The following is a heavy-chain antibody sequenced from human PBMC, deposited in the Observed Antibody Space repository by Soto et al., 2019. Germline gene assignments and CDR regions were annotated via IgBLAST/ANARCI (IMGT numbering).Heavy chain of an antibody. D-gene: IGHD2-8*02. CDR1: GYTFTTYA. CDR2: INAGNGDT. CDR3: ARGRPTTGYYGMDV. J-gene: IGHJ6*02. Sequence: QVQLVQSGAEVKKPGASVKVSCKASGYTFTTYAMHWVRQAPGQRLEWMGWINAGNGDTKYSQKFQGRVTITRDTXXSTAYMDLSSLRSEDTAVYYGARGRPTTGYYGMDVWGQGTTVTVSS. V-gene: IGHV1-3*01.